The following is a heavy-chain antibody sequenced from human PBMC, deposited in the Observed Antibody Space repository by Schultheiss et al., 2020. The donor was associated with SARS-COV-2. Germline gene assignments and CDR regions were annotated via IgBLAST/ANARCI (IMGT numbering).Heavy chain of an antibody. J-gene: IGHJ4*02. CDR1: GFPFKNYG. Sequence: GGSLRLSCAASGFPFKNYGLHWVRQAPGKGLEWVAFIRQDGTYKYHADSVKGRFTISRDMSKNTLYLQMNSLRAEDTALYFCAKDRAPYYSWNYMQQWGQGGRVTV. D-gene: IGHD1-26*01. CDR3: AKDRAPYYSWNYMQQ. CDR2: IRQDGTYK. V-gene: IGHV3-30*02.